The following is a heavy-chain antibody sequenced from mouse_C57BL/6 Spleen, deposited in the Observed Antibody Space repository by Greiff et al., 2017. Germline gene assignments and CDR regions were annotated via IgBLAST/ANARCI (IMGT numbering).Heavy chain of an antibody. J-gene: IGHJ4*01. Sequence: EVKLVESGAGLVKPGGSLKLSCAASGFTFSSYAMSWVRQTPEKRLEWVAYISSGGDYIYYADTVKGRFTISRDNARNTLYLQMSSLKSEDTAMYYCTRDPYYYGSSSMDYWGQGTSVTVSS. V-gene: IGHV5-9-1*02. CDR3: TRDPYYYGSSSMDY. D-gene: IGHD1-1*01. CDR2: ISSGGDYI. CDR1: GFTFSSYA.